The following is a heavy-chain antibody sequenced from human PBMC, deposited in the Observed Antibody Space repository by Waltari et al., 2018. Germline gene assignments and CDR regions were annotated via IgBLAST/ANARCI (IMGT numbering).Heavy chain of an antibody. CDR2: IIPFFGSA. J-gene: IGHJ3*02. CDR3: AGERSGYGTTGDAFDI. CDR1: GGTFSTYD. D-gene: IGHD5-12*01. Sequence: QVQLVQSGAEVRKPGSSLKVCRQASGGTFSTYDLTWVRQAPGQGLEWMGGIIPFFGSANDAQKFQGRVTITADASTNIAYRDLSSLRSEGTSVYYCAGERSGYGTTGDAFDIWGQGTMVTVSS. V-gene: IGHV1-69*01.